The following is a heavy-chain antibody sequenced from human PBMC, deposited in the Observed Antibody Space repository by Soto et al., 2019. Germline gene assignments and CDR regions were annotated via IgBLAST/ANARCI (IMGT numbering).Heavy chain of an antibody. Sequence: SVKVSCKASGGTFSSYAISWVRQAPGQGLEWMGGIIPIFGTANYAQKFQGRVTITADESTSTAYMELSSLRSEDTAVYYCARDLSLHIAVAGPFDYWGQGTLVTVSS. CDR3: ARDLSLHIAVAGPFDY. V-gene: IGHV1-69*13. CDR1: GGTFSSYA. CDR2: IIPIFGTA. J-gene: IGHJ4*02. D-gene: IGHD6-19*01.